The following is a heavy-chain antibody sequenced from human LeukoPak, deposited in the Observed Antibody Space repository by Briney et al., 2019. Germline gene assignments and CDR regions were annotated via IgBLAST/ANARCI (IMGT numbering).Heavy chain of an antibody. CDR3: ASTPYCSSTSCYPQRPSWFDP. CDR1: GFTFSSYA. J-gene: IGHJ5*02. V-gene: IGHV3-23*01. D-gene: IGHD2-2*01. CDR2: ISGSGGST. Sequence: GGSMRLSCAASGFTFSSYAMSWVRQAPGKGLEWVSAISGSGGSTYYADSVKGRFTISRDNSKNTLYLQMNSLRAEDTAVYYCASTPYCSSTSCYPQRPSWFDPWGQGTLVTVSS.